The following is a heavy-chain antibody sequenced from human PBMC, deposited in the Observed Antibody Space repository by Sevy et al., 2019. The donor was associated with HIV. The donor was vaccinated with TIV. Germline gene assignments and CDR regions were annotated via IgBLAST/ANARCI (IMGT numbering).Heavy chain of an antibody. Sequence: GGSLRLSCIASGCTFGDYAMSWVRQAPGKGQEWVGFIGRKSYGGTTDYAASVKGRFTISRDDSNNTAYLQMNSLKTEDTAVYYCSRAITRYSNGWHNDAFDVWRQGTMVTVSS. CDR1: GCTFGDYA. CDR2: IGRKSYGGTT. V-gene: IGHV3-49*04. J-gene: IGHJ3*01. CDR3: SRAITRYSNGWHNDAFDV. D-gene: IGHD6-19*01.